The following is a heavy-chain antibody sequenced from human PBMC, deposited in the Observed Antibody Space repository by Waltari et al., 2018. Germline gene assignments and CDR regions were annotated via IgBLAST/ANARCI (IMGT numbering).Heavy chain of an antibody. CDR2: INPNSGGT. J-gene: IGHJ4*02. Sequence: QVQLVQSGPEVRKPGASVKVSCKASGYIFTGYYMHWVRQAPGQGLEWMGWINPNSGGTKYAQKFQGRVTMTRDTSMSTTYMELSSLRSDDTAVYYCARVVVAVDEYYFDYWGQGTLVTVSS. D-gene: IGHD6-19*01. CDR3: ARVVVAVDEYYFDY. CDR1: GYIFTGYY. V-gene: IGHV1-2*02.